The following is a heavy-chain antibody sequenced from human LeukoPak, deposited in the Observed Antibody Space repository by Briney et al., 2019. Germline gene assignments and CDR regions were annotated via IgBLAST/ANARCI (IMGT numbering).Heavy chain of an antibody. CDR3: ARGFYYDSSGRKYFQH. J-gene: IGHJ1*01. D-gene: IGHD3-22*01. CDR1: GYTFTSYD. V-gene: IGHV1-8*01. Sequence: GASVKVSCKASGYTFTSYDINWVRQATGQGLEWMGWMSPNSGNTGYAQKFQGRVTMTRNTSISTAYMELSSLRSEDTAVYYCARGFYYDSSGRKYFQHWGQGTLVTVSS. CDR2: MSPNSGNT.